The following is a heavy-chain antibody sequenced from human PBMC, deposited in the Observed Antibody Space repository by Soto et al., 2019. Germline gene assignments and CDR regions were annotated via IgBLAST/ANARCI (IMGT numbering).Heavy chain of an antibody. CDR1: GYSFTSYG. CDR2: ISAYNGNK. CDR3: AREGYYSGSGTYSPPRYYGMDV. Sequence: ASVKVSCKASGYSFTSYGISWVRQAPGQGLEWMGWISAYNGNKKYAQKLQGRVTMTTDTSTRTAYMELRGLRSDDTAVYFCAREGYYSGSGTYSPPRYYGMDVWGQGTTVTVSS. J-gene: IGHJ6*02. V-gene: IGHV1-18*01. D-gene: IGHD3-10*01.